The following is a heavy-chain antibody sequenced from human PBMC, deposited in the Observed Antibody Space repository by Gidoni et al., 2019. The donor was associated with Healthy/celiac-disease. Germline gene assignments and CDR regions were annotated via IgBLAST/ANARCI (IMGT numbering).Heavy chain of an antibody. CDR2: LYYSGST. CDR1: GGSISSSNYY. J-gene: IGHJ4*02. CDR3: VRQKRFDWPNYPFDY. D-gene: IGHD3-9*01. V-gene: IGHV4-39*01. Sequence: QLQLQESGPGLVKPSATLSLTCTVSGGSISSSNYYWGWIRQPPGKGLEWIGSLYYSGSTDHSPSLKRRVTISVDTSKNQFSLKVRSVTAADTAVYYCVRQKRFDWPNYPFDYWGQGTLVTVSS.